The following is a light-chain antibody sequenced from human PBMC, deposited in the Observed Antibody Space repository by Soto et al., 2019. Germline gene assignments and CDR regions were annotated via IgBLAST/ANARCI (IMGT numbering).Light chain of an antibody. V-gene: IGKV1-39*01. CDR1: QSISSY. CDR2: AAS. Sequence: DIQMTQSPSSLSASVGDRVTITCRASQSISSYLNWYQQKPGKAPKLLIYAASSLQSGVPSRFSGSGSGTDFTLTISSLQPEDFATYYCQQSYSTPDTFGQGTRLGL. J-gene: IGKJ5*01. CDR3: QQSYSTPDT.